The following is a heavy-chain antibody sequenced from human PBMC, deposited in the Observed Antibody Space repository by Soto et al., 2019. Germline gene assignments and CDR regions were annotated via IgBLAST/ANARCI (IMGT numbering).Heavy chain of an antibody. CDR3: ARGDGYIYGNTFDS. CDR2: ISYDGSNK. D-gene: IGHD5-18*01. J-gene: IGHJ4*02. Sequence: PVGSLSLSCAASGFTFNNYAMHWVRQAPGKGLEWMAFISYDGSNKYYADSVTGRFTISRDNSRNTLYLQMNSLRAEDTAVYYCARGDGYIYGNTFDSWGQGTLVTVSS. CDR1: GFTFNNYA. V-gene: IGHV3-30-3*01.